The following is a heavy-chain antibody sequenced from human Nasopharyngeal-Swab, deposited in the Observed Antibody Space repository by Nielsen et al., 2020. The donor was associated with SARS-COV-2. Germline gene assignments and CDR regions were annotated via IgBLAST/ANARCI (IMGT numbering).Heavy chain of an antibody. V-gene: IGHV3-11*01. Sequence: GESLKISCAASGFTFSDYYMSWIRQAPGKGLEWVSYISSSGSTIYYADSVKGRFTISRDNAKNSLYLQMNSLRAEDTAVYYCAKGSDDAFDIWGQGTMVTVSS. J-gene: IGHJ3*02. CDR2: ISSSGSTI. CDR1: GFTFSDYY. CDR3: AKGSDDAFDI.